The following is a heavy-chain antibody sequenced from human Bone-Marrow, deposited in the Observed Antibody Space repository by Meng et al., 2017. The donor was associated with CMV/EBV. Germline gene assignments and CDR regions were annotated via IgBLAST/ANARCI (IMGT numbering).Heavy chain of an antibody. V-gene: IGHV3-23*01. D-gene: IGHD2-2*01. CDR3: AKDRGWIVVKSSSD. Sequence: SGFPFGDSARTWVRQAPGEGLEWVSAISGSGGGTYYAGSVKGRFTSSRDNSRNTLYLRMSSLRVEDTAVYYCAKDRGWIVVKSSSDWGQGILVTVSS. CDR1: GFPFGDSA. J-gene: IGHJ4*02. CDR2: ISGSGGGT.